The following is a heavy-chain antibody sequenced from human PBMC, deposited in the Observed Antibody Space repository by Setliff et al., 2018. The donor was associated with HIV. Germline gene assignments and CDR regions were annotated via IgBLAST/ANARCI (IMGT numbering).Heavy chain of an antibody. CDR3: ARERGTREIDL. J-gene: IGHJ5*02. CDR1: GGSISSSNW. V-gene: IGHV3-7*01. Sequence: HPSETLSLTCAVSGGSISSSNWWSWVRQAPGKGLEWVANIKQDGREKYYVDSVKGRFTISRDNAKNSLYLQMNSLRAEDTAFYYCARERGTREIDLWGQGTLVTVSS. CDR2: IKQDGREK. D-gene: IGHD1-1*01.